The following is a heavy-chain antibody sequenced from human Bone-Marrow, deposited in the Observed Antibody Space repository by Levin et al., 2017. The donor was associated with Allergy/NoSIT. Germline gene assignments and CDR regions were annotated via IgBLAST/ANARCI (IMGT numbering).Heavy chain of an antibody. CDR2: IFHTGST. CDR1: GGSISSGGSS. V-gene: IGHV4-30-2*01. J-gene: IGHJ5*02. CDR3: ARSFTMLRGGFDP. Sequence: SETLSLTCALSGGSISSGGSSWSWIRQPPGKGLEWIGYIFHTGSTYYNSSLKSRVTISVDRSKNQFSLKLTSVTAADTAVYYCARSFTMLRGGFDPWGQGILVAVSS. D-gene: IGHD3-10*01.